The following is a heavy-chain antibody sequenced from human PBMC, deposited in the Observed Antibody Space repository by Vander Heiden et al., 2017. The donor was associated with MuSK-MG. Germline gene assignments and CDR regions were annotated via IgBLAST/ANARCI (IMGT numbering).Heavy chain of an antibody. V-gene: IGHV3-21*01. CDR2: ISSSSSYI. CDR3: ARVSYDSSGVLEY. CDR1: GFTFSSYS. D-gene: IGHD3-22*01. Sequence: EVQLVESGGGLVKPGGSLRLSCAASGFTFSSYSMNWVRQAPGKGLEWVSSISSSSSYIYYADSVKGRFTISRDNAKNSLYLQMNSLRAEDTAVYYCARVSYDSSGVLEYWGQGTLVTVSS. J-gene: IGHJ4*02.